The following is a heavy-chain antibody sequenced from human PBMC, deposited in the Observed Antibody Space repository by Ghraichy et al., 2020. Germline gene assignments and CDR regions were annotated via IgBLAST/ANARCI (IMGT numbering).Heavy chain of an antibody. V-gene: IGHV4-59*01. CDR1: GGSISSYY. Sequence: SETLSLTCTVSGGSISSYYWSWIRQPPGKGLEWIGYIYYSGSTNYNPSLKSRVTISVDTSKNQFSLKLSSVTAADTAVYYCARVGYSYGYGYYYYMDVWGKGTTVTVSS. CDR3: ARVGYSYGYGYYYYMDV. J-gene: IGHJ6*03. CDR2: IYYSGST. D-gene: IGHD5-18*01.